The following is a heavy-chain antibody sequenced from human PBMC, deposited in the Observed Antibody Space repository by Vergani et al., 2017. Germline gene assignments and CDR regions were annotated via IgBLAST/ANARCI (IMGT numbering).Heavy chain of an antibody. CDR3: AREGGVVVVAAHDY. D-gene: IGHD2-15*01. V-gene: IGHV3-74*01. J-gene: IGHJ4*02. Sequence: EVQLVESGGGFVQPGGSLRLSCAASGFTFSSYWMHWVRQAPGKGLVWVSRINSDGSSTSYADSVKGRFTISRDNAKNTLYLQMNSLRAEDTAVYYCAREGGVVVVAAHDYWGQGTLVTVSS. CDR1: GFTFSSYW. CDR2: INSDGSST.